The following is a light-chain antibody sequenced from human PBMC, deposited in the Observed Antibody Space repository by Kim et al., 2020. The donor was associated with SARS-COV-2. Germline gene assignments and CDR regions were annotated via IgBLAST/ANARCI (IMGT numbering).Light chain of an antibody. CDR2: GAS. CDR3: QQYSSSPRT. Sequence: EIVLTQSPGTLSLSPGERATLSCRASQSVSSNYLAWYQHKPGQAPRFLIYGASYRATGIPDRFSGSGSGTDFTLTIGRLEPEDFAVYYCQQYSSSPRTFGQGTKVDIK. CDR1: QSVSSNY. J-gene: IGKJ1*01. V-gene: IGKV3-20*01.